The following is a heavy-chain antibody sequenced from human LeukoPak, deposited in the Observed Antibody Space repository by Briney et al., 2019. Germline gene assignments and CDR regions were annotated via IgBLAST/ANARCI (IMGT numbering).Heavy chain of an antibody. D-gene: IGHD6-19*01. J-gene: IGHJ4*02. V-gene: IGHV3-48*03. CDR2: ISSSGSTI. Sequence: PGGSLRLSCAASGFTFSSYEMNWVRQAPGKGLEWVPYISSSGSTIYYADSVKGRFTISRDNAKNSLYLQMNSLRAEDTAVYYCAREARSSGSFDYWGQGTLVTVSS. CDR3: AREARSSGSFDY. CDR1: GFTFSSYE.